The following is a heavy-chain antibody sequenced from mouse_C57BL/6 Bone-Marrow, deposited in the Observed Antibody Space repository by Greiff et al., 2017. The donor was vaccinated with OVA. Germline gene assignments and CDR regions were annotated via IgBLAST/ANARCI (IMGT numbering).Heavy chain of an antibody. J-gene: IGHJ4*01. CDR2: IYWDDDK. D-gene: IGHD1-1*01. CDR1: GFSLSTSGMG. Sequence: QVTLKVSGPGILQSSQTLSLTCSFSGFSLSTSGMGVSWIRQPSGKGLEWLAHIYWDDDKRYNPSLKSRLTISKDTSRNQVFLKITSVDTADTATYYCARRALITTVEGYYAMDYWGQGTSVTVSS. V-gene: IGHV8-12*01. CDR3: ARRALITTVEGYYAMDY.